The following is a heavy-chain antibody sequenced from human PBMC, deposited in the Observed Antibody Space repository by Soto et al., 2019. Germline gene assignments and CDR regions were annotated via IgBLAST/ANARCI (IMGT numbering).Heavy chain of an antibody. V-gene: IGHV3-15*01. CDR2: IKSKTDGGTT. CDR3: TTDLPIVVVPAARNSVWFDP. D-gene: IGHD2-2*01. Sequence: GGSLRLSCAASGFTFSNAWMSWVRQAPGKGLEWVGRIKSKTDGGTTDYAAPVKGRFTISRDDSKNTLYLQMNSLKTEDTAVYYCTTDLPIVVVPAARNSVWFDPWGQGTLVTVSS. CDR1: GFTFSNAW. J-gene: IGHJ5*02.